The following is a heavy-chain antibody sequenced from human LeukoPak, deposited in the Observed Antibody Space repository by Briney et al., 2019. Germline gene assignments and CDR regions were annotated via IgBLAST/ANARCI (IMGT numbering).Heavy chain of an antibody. CDR2: ISTEGSST. CDR1: GFTFSSYW. V-gene: IGHV3-74*01. J-gene: IGHJ4*02. CDR3: AKTGERDY. Sequence: GGSLRLSCAASGFTFSSYWMHWVRQAPGKGLVWVSRISTEGSSTTYADSVQGRFTISRDNAKNTLFLQMNSLRDEDTAVYYCAKTGERDYWGRGTLVTVSS. D-gene: IGHD7-27*01.